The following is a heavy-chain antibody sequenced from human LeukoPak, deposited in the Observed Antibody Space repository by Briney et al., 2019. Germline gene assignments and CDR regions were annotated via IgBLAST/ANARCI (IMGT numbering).Heavy chain of an antibody. D-gene: IGHD4-17*01. CDR1: GGSISSSSYY. J-gene: IGHJ4*02. Sequence: PSETLSLTCTVSGGSISSSSYYWGWIRQPPGKGLEWIGSIYHSGSTYYNPSLKSRVTISVDVSKNQFSLKLSSVTAADTAVYYCARGGTPVYYFDYWGQGTLVNVSS. V-gene: IGHV4-39*07. CDR3: ARGGTPVYYFDY. CDR2: IYHSGST.